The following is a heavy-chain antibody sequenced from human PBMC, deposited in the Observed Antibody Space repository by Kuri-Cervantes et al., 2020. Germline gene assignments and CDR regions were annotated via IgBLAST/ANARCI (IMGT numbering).Heavy chain of an antibody. CDR2: IWYDGSNK. D-gene: IGHD5-12*01. V-gene: IGHV3-33*01. CDR3: ARDGVDIVATFPWYYMDV. Sequence: GGSLRLSCAASGFTFRNYGMHWVRQAPGKGLEWVAVIWYDGSNKYYADSVKGRFTISRDNSKNTLYLQMNSLRAEDTAVYYCARDGVDIVATFPWYYMDVWGKGTTVTVSS. J-gene: IGHJ6*03. CDR1: GFTFRNYG.